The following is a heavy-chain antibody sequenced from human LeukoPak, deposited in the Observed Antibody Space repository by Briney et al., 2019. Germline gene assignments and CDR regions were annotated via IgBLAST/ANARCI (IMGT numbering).Heavy chain of an antibody. Sequence: SVKVSCKASGGTFSSYAISWVRQAPGRGLEWMGGIIPIFGTANYAQKFQGRVTITADESTSTAYMELSSLRSEDAAVYYCARSRDILTGEIDYWGQGTLVTVSS. CDR2: IIPIFGTA. D-gene: IGHD3-9*01. CDR1: GGTFSSYA. J-gene: IGHJ4*02. CDR3: ARSRDILTGEIDY. V-gene: IGHV1-69*13.